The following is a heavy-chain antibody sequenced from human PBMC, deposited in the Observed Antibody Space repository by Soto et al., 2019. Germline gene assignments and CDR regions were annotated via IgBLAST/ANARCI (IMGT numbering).Heavy chain of an antibody. Sequence: SETLSLTCAVYGGSFSSYHWSWIRQTPGKGLEWIGEINHLTTTNYNPSLKSRVIISLDTPKNQFSLKLSSVTAADTAVYYCARGYDTALAPIFWGQGSLVTVSS. J-gene: IGHJ4*02. CDR2: INHLTTT. D-gene: IGHD5-18*01. CDR3: ARGYDTALAPIF. V-gene: IGHV4-34*01. CDR1: GGSFSSYH.